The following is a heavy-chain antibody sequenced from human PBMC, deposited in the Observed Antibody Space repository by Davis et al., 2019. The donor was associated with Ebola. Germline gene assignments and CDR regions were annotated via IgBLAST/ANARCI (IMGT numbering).Heavy chain of an antibody. J-gene: IGHJ6*02. D-gene: IGHD6-6*01. Sequence: PGGSLRLSCAASGFTFSSYSMNWVRQAPGKGLEWVSSISSSSSYIYYADSVKGRFTISRDNAKNSLYLQMNSLRAEDTAVYYCARCRIFVHRCGMDVWGQGTTVTVSS. CDR1: GFTFSSYS. CDR3: ARCRIFVHRCGMDV. CDR2: ISSSSSYI. V-gene: IGHV3-21*01.